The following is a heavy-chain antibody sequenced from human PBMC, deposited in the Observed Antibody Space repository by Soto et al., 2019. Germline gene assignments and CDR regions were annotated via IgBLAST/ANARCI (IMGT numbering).Heavy chain of an antibody. D-gene: IGHD1-26*01. V-gene: IGHV4-34*01. CDR2: INHSGST. CDR1: GGSFSGYY. Sequence: SETLSLTCAVYGGSFSGYYWSWIRQPPGKGLEWIGEINHSGSTNYNPSLKSRVTISVDTSKNQFSLKLSSVTAADTAVYYCASIVGPTDFDYWGQGTLVTVSS. CDR3: ASIVGPTDFDY. J-gene: IGHJ4*02.